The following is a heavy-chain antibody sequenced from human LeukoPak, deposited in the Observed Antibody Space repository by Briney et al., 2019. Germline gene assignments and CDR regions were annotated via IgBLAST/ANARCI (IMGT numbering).Heavy chain of an antibody. V-gene: IGHV4-4*07. Sequence: SETLSLTCSVSGGSFSNHFWSWVRPPAGKGLEWIGRVYPSGNTNYNPSLKSRVTLSVDTSKTQFYLSLSSVTAADTAVYYCAREDSGSYYNFYYFYMDVWGKGTTVTISS. CDR1: GGSFSNHF. D-gene: IGHD3-10*01. CDR3: AREDSGSYYNFYYFYMDV. J-gene: IGHJ6*03. CDR2: VYPSGNT.